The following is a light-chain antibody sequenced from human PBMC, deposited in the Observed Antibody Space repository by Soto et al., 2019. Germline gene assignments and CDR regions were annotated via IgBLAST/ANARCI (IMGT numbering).Light chain of an antibody. CDR1: QGIGND. CDR3: LQHNSYPRT. CDR2: AAS. J-gene: IGKJ1*01. V-gene: IGKV1-17*01. Sequence: DIQMTQSPSSLSASVGDRVTITCRASQGIGNDLGWYQQKPGKAPKRLIYAASSLQGGAPSRFSSSGSGTEFTLTIGSLQPEDFATYYCLQHNSYPRTFGQGTKVDIK.